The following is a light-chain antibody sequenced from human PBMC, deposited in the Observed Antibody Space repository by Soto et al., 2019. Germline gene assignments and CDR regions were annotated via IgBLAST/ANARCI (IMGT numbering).Light chain of an antibody. CDR2: EGA. Sequence: EIVLTQSPGTLSLSPGERATLSCRASQSVASNYLAWFQQKPGQPPRLLIYEGATRAAGIPDRFSGSGSGTYFTLTINRLEPDDFAVFYCQQYAYSPRTFGQGTRVEIK. J-gene: IGKJ1*01. CDR3: QQYAYSPRT. V-gene: IGKV3-20*01. CDR1: QSVASNY.